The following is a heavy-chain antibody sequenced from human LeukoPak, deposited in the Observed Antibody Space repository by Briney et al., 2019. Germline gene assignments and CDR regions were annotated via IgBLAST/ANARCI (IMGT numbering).Heavy chain of an antibody. J-gene: IGHJ5*02. CDR3: AKVGYCSSTSCYVGWFDP. CDR1: GXTFSSYV. Sequence: GGSLRLSCAASGXTFSSYVMNWVRQAPGKGLEWVSVISGGGGSTYYADSVKGRFTISRDNSKNTLFLQMNSLRAEDTAVYYCAKVGYCSSTSCYVGWFDPWGQGTLVTVSS. D-gene: IGHD2-2*01. V-gene: IGHV3-23*01. CDR2: ISGGGGST.